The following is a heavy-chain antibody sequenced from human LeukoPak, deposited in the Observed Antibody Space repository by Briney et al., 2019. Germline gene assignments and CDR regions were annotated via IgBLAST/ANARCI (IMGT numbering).Heavy chain of an antibody. Sequence: SETLSLACTVSGGSMSSYYWSWVRQPAEKALEWIGYIYYSRSTNYNPSLKTRVTISADPSKSQFSLKLSSVPAADTAVYYCAAAGYSGYDPPSAYRGHGTLVTVSS. CDR2: IYYSRST. J-gene: IGHJ4*01. V-gene: IGHV4-59*01. D-gene: IGHD5-12*01. CDR3: AAAGYSGYDPPSAY. CDR1: GGSMSSYY.